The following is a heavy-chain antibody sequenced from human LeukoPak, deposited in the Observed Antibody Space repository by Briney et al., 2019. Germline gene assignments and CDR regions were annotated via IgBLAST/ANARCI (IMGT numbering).Heavy chain of an antibody. CDR3: AREISITMVRGAFDP. J-gene: IGHJ5*02. D-gene: IGHD3-10*01. V-gene: IGHV3-30*03. Sequence: GGSLRLSCAASGFTFSSYGMHWVRQAPGKGLEWVAVISYDGSNTYYADSVKGRFTISRDNSKNTLYLQMNSLRAEDTAVYYCAREISITMVRGAFDPWGQGTLVTVSS. CDR2: ISYDGSNT. CDR1: GFTFSSYG.